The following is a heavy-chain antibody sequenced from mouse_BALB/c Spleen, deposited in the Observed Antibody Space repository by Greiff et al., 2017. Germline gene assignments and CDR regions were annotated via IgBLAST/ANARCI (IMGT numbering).Heavy chain of an antibody. CDR1: GYTFTDYN. Sequence: EVKLQESGPELVKPGASVKISCKASGYTFTDYNMHWVKQSHGKSLEWIGYIYPYNGGTGYNQKFKSKATLTVDNSSSTAYMELRSLTSEDSAVYYCAMGITTMTGPFDYWGQGTTLTVSS. V-gene: IGHV1S29*02. CDR2: IYPYNGGT. D-gene: IGHD1-1*01. J-gene: IGHJ2*01. CDR3: AMGITTMTGPFDY.